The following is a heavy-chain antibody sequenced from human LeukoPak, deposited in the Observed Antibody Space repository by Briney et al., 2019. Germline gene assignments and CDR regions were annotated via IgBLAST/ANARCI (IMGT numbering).Heavy chain of an antibody. Sequence: GGSLRLSCAASGFTFSSYWMSWVRQAPGKGLEWVANIKQDGSEKYYVDSVKGRFTISRDNAKNTLYLLMNSLRAEDTAVYYCARDACGGDCYWDYWGQGTLVTVSS. CDR3: ARDACGGDCYWDY. CDR1: GFTFSSYW. V-gene: IGHV3-7*01. J-gene: IGHJ4*02. D-gene: IGHD2-21*02. CDR2: IKQDGSEK.